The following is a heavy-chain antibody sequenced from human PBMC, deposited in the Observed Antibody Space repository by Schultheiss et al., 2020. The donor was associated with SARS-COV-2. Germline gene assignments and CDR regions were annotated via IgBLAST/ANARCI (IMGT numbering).Heavy chain of an antibody. CDR1: GGSFSGYY. CDR2: INHSGST. Sequence: SETLSLTCAVYGGSFSGYYWSWIRQPPGKGLEWIGEINHSGSTNYNPSLKSRVTISVDTSKNHFSLNLTSVTAADTAVYYCVRRIVGRPVDNWGRGTLVTVSS. J-gene: IGHJ4*02. CDR3: VRRIVGRPVDN. D-gene: IGHD1-14*01. V-gene: IGHV4-34*01.